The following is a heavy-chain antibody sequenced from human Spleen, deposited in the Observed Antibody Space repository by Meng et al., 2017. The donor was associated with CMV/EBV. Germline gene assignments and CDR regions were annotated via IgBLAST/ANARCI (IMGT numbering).Heavy chain of an antibody. CDR3: ARAHLYYDILTGYSENHATGYFDY. D-gene: IGHD3-9*01. Sequence: GSLRLSCTVSGGSISSSSYYWGWIRQPPGKGLEWIGSIYYSGSTYYNPSLKSRVTISVDTSKNQFSLKLSSVTAADTAVYYCARAHLYYDILTGYSENHATGYFDYWGQGTLVTVSS. V-gene: IGHV4-39*07. J-gene: IGHJ4*02. CDR2: IYYSGST. CDR1: GGSISSSSYY.